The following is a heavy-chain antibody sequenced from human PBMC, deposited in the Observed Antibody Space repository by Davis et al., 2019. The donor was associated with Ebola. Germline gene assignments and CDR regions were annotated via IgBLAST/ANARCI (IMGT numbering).Heavy chain of an antibody. CDR2: INPNSGGT. Sequence: AASVKVSCKASGYTFTGYYMHWVRQAPGQGLEWMGWINPNSGGTNYAQKFQGRVTMTRDTSISTAYMELSRLRSDDTAVYYCARGYSSGWYGFDYWGQGTVVTVSS. J-gene: IGHJ4*02. V-gene: IGHV1-2*02. CDR1: GYTFTGYY. D-gene: IGHD6-19*01. CDR3: ARGYSSGWYGFDY.